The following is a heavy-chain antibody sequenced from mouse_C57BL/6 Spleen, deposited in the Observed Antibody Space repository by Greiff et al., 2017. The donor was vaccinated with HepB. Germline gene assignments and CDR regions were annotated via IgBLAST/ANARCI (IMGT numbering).Heavy chain of an antibody. V-gene: IGHV1-4*01. D-gene: IGHD1-1*01. J-gene: IGHJ4*01. CDR1: GYTFTSYT. CDR3: AGSELTISTVVSPYYATDY. CDR2: INPSSGYT. Sequence: VQLQQSGAELARPGASVKMSCKASGYTFTSYTMHWVKQRPGQGLEWIGYINPSSGYTKYNQKFKDKSTLTADKSSSTAYMQLTSLTSEDSAVFYCAGSELTISTVVSPYYATDYWGQGSSVTVSS.